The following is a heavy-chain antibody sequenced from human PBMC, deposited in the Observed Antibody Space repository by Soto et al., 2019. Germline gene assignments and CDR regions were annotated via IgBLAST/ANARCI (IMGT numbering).Heavy chain of an antibody. CDR3: SRRLKLGADYYGMDV. V-gene: IGHV6-1*01. Sequence: SQTLSLTCAISGDSASSTSAAWNWIRQSPSRGLEWLGRTFYMSKWYYEYAVSVKSRITINPDTSKNQFSLQLNSVTPEDTAVYYCSRRLKLGADYYGMDVWGQGTTVTVSS. CDR1: GDSASSTSAA. CDR2: TFYMSKWYY. J-gene: IGHJ6*02. D-gene: IGHD1-26*01.